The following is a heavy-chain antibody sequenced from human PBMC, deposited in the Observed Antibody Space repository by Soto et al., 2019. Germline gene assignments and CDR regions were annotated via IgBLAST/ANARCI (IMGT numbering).Heavy chain of an antibody. J-gene: IGHJ4*02. D-gene: IGHD3-22*01. CDR3: TTDLYYDSSGSY. Sequence: SVSNAWMNWVRQAPGKGLEWVGRIKSKTDGGTTDYAAPVKGRFTISRDDSKNTQYLQMNSLKTEDTAVYYCTTDLYYDSSGSYWGQGTLVTVSP. V-gene: IGHV3-15*07. CDR1: SVSNAW. CDR2: IKSKTDGGTT.